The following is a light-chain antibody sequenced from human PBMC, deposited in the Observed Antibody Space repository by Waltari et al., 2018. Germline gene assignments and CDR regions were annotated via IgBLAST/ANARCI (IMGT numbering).Light chain of an antibody. CDR1: SSDVGGYHY. V-gene: IGLV2-8*01. CDR3: NSYAGRNRLGV. J-gene: IGLJ2*01. CDR2: EVT. Sequence: QSAPTQPPSASGSPGQPVTISCPGTSSDVGGYHYVPWYQQHPGKAPKRIIYEVTKRPSGVPDRFSGSKSGNTASLTVSGLQADDEADYYCNSYAGRNRLGVFGGGTKVTVL.